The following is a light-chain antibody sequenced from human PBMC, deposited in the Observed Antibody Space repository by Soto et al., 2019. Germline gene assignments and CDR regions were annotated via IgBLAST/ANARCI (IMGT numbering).Light chain of an antibody. CDR2: GAF. CDR1: QSVSSN. Sequence: EIVMTQSPVTLSVSPGERVTLSCRASQSVSSNLAWYQQKPGQAPSLLIYGAFTRATGIPARFGGRGSGTEFTLTISSLQSEDFAVYYCQQYNNWPPITFGQGTRLEIK. V-gene: IGKV3-15*01. J-gene: IGKJ5*01. CDR3: QQYNNWPPIT.